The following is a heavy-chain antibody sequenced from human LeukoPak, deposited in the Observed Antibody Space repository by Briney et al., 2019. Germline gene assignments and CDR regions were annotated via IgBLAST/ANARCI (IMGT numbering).Heavy chain of an antibody. CDR2: ISMSGRYI. Sequence: GGSLGLSCAASGFTFDGYSMNWVRQAPGKGLEWVASISMSGRYIHYAGSVRGRFTISRDNGRNSVYLQMTGLRIEDTATYFCARWLDGYTPLDYWGQGVLVTV. D-gene: IGHD5-24*01. CDR1: GFTFDGYS. V-gene: IGHV3-21*01. J-gene: IGHJ4*02. CDR3: ARWLDGYTPLDY.